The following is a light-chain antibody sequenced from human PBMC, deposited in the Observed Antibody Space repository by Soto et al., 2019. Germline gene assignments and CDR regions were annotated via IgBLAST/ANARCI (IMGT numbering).Light chain of an antibody. CDR1: QTIDRW. CDR2: DAS. Sequence: DIQLTQSPSTLSASIGDRVVITCRASQTIDRWLDWYQQRPGLAPRLLIYDASTLESGVPSRFSSSGSETEFTLTISSQKPEDFATYHCQQYEGNPTFGQGTTVEVK. J-gene: IGKJ1*01. V-gene: IGKV1-5*01. CDR3: QQYEGNPT.